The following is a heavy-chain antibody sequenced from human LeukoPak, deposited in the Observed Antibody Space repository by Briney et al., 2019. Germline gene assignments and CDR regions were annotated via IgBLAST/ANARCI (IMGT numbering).Heavy chain of an antibody. D-gene: IGHD3-22*01. V-gene: IGHV3-23*01. CDR3: AKESESYDNSSSTFDY. CDR1: GVTLWSVA. Sequence: GGTLSHSRAASGVTLWSVAMNGAPPAPGGGVVCGSAICGGGDFTKPAHPVKGRFTISTDNAKSTQYLQMTSLRAEDTAIYYCAKESESYDNSSSTFDYWGQRTLVTVSS. J-gene: IGHJ4*02. CDR2: ICGGGDFT.